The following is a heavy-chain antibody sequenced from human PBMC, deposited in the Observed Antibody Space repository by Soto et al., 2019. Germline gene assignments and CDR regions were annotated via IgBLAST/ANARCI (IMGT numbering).Heavy chain of an antibody. V-gene: IGHV4-34*01. Sequence: SETLSLTCAVNGGSFTGYYGAWIRQSPGKGLEWIGEISHSGRTNYNPSLKSRVTISVDTSKNQFSLKVSSVTAADTGMYYCARTGGSTWYYFDSWGQGTVVT. CDR3: ARTGGSTWYYFDS. CDR1: GGSFTGYY. J-gene: IGHJ4*02. CDR2: ISHSGRT. D-gene: IGHD6-13*01.